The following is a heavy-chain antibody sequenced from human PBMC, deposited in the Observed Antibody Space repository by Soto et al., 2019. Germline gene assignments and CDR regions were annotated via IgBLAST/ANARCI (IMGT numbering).Heavy chain of an antibody. CDR1: GYTLXELV. D-gene: IGHD3-22*01. CDR3: ATWANSGYYYY. V-gene: IGHV1-24*01. J-gene: IGHJ4*02. CDR2: FDPEDGET. Sequence: ASVKVSCKVSGYTLXELVMHWVRQAPGKGLEWMGGFDPEDGETIYAQEFQGRVTMTEDKSTDTAYMDLSRLTSEDTAVYYCATWANSGYYYYWGQGTLVTVSS.